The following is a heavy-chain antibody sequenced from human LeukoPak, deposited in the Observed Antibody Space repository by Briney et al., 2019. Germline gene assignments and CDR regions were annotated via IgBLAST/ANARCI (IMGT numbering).Heavy chain of an antibody. J-gene: IGHJ4*02. D-gene: IGHD3-10*01. CDR1: GGTFSSYA. V-gene: IGHV1-69*13. Sequence: SVKVSCKASGGTFSSYAISWVRQAPGQGLEWMGGIIPIFGTANYAQKFQGRVTITADESTSTAYMELSSLRSEDTAVYYCARVGMVRGVIIIFDYWGQGTLVTVSS. CDR2: IIPIFGTA. CDR3: ARVGMVRGVIIIFDY.